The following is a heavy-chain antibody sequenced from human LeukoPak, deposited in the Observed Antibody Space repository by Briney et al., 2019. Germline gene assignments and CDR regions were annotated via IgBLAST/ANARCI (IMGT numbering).Heavy chain of an antibody. CDR1: GFTFTNYA. V-gene: IGHV3-23*01. CDR2: ISGSSGLT. Sequence: GGSLRLSCAASGFTFTNYAMSWVRQAPGRGLEWVSAISGSSGLTYYADSVEGRFTISRDNSKNTLYLQMNSLRAEDTAVYYCARRGESANYGDYRFDYWGQGTLVTVSS. CDR3: ARRGESANYGDYRFDY. D-gene: IGHD4-17*01. J-gene: IGHJ4*02.